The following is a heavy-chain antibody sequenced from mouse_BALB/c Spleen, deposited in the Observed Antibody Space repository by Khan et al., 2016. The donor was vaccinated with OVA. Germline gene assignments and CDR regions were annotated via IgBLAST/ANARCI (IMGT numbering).Heavy chain of an antibody. V-gene: IGHV5-6-5*01. CDR3: ARGHFYGSSYDYWYFDV. J-gene: IGHJ1*01. Sequence: EVELVESGGDLVKPGGSLKLSCAASGFTFSSYAMSWVRQTPEKRLEWVASINSGGSFYYSDSVRGRFTISRDNARNILYLQMSSLNSADTAMYYCARGHFYGSSYDYWYFDVWGAGTTVTVSS. CDR2: INSGGSF. CDR1: GFTFSSYA. D-gene: IGHD1-1*01.